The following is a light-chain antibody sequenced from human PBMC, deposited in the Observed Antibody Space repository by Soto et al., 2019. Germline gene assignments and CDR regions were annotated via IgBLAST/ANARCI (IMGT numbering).Light chain of an antibody. J-gene: IGLJ1*01. CDR3: CSFAGTYTFV. CDR2: DVT. CDR1: SSDVGAYKY. Sequence: QSVLTQPRSVSGSPGQSVTISCTGTSSDVGAYKYVSWYQKHPDKAPKLMIYDVTKRPSGVPDRFSGSKSDDTASLTISGLQPDDEADYYCCSFAGTYTFVFGTGTQLTVL. V-gene: IGLV2-11*01.